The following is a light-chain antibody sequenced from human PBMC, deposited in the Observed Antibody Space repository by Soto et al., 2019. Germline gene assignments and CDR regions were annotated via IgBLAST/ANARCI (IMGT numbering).Light chain of an antibody. J-gene: IGKJ1*01. Sequence: DIQMTQSPSTLSASVGDRVTITCRASQSISTWLAWYQHKPGKAPNLLIYKASSLESGVPSRFSGSVTGTEFSLTISSLQRNDVVTCYFQQDGRYRRFGQGTKVEIK. V-gene: IGKV1-5*03. CDR2: KAS. CDR1: QSISTW. CDR3: QQDGRYRR.